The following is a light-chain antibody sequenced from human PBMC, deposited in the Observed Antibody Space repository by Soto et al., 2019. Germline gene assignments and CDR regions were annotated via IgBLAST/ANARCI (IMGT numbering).Light chain of an antibody. J-gene: IGKJ4*01. CDR2: AAS. V-gene: IGKV1-39*01. Sequence: DIQMTQSPSSLSASVGDRVTITCRASQSISYYLNWYQQKPGQAPNLLIYAASSSQSGVPSRFSGSGSGTDFTLTISSLQPEDFATYDCPQRYSTPLTFGGGTKVDIK. CDR3: PQRYSTPLT. CDR1: QSISYY.